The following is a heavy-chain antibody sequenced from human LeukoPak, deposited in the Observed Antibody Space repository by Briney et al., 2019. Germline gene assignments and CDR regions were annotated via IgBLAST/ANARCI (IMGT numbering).Heavy chain of an antibody. D-gene: IGHD6-13*01. CDR1: GGSFSGYY. J-gene: IGHJ4*02. CDR3: ARERIAAAGTRGDY. Sequence: SETLSLTCAAYGGSFSGYYWSWIRQPPGKGLEWIGEINHSGSTNYNPSLKSRVTISVDTSKNQFSLKLSSVTAADTAVYYCARERIAAAGTRGDYWGQGTLVTVSS. V-gene: IGHV4-34*01. CDR2: INHSGST.